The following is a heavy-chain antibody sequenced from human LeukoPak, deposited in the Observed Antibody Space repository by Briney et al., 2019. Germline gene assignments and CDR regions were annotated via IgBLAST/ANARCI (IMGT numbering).Heavy chain of an antibody. V-gene: IGHV1-2*02. CDR1: GYTFTGYY. CDR3: ARGQPKYYYDSSGYHLDY. CDR2: INPNSGGT. J-gene: IGHJ4*02. D-gene: IGHD3-22*01. Sequence: EASVKVSCKASGYTFTGYYMHWVRQAPGQGLEWMGWINPNSGGTNYAQKFQGRVTMTRDTSISTANMELRRLRSDDTAVYYCARGQPKYYYDSSGYHLDYWGQGTLVTVSS.